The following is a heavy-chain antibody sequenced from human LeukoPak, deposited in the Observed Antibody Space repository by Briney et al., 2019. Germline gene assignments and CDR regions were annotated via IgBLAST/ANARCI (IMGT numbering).Heavy chain of an antibody. D-gene: IGHD4-17*01. CDR3: ARVLRLRYGDWGVTRHYYYMDV. CDR1: GGSFSGYY. Sequence: SETLSLTCAVYGGSFSGYYWSWIRQPPGKGLEWIGEINHSGSTNYNPSLKSRVTISVDTSKNQFSLKLSSVTAADTAVYYCARVLRLRYGDWGVTRHYYYMDVWGKGTTVTVSS. V-gene: IGHV4-34*01. CDR2: INHSGST. J-gene: IGHJ6*03.